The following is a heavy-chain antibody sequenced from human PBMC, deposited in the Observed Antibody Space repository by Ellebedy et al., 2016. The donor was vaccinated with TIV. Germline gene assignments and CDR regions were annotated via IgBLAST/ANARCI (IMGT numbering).Heavy chain of an antibody. Sequence: GSLRLXXTVSGGSVISYYWSWIRQAPGKGLEWIGYVYHNGNTNYAPSLKSRVTISEDTSKNQVSLRLNSVTAADTAVYYCARGQYYDNSDHWGQGTLVSVSS. D-gene: IGHD3-16*01. CDR2: VYHNGNT. CDR3: ARGQYYDNSDH. J-gene: IGHJ4*02. CDR1: GGSVISYY. V-gene: IGHV4-59*02.